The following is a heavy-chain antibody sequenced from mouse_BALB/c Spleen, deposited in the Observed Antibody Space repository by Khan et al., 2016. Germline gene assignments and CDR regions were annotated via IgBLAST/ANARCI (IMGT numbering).Heavy chain of an antibody. Sequence: VQLQQSGPELVKPGASVKISCKASGYTFTDYNMHWVKQSHGKSLEWIGYIYPYNGGTGYNQQFKSKATLTVDNSSSTAYMELRSLTSEDSAVYYCARSNDWYFDVWGAGTTVTVSS. CDR3: ARSNDWYFDV. CDR2: IYPYNGGT. J-gene: IGHJ1*01. CDR1: GYTFTDYN. V-gene: IGHV1S29*02.